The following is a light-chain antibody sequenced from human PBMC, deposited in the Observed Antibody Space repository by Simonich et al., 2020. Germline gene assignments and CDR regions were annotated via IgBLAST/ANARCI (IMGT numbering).Light chain of an antibody. V-gene: IGLV2-14*01. Sequence: QSALTQPASVSGSPGQSITISCTGTSSDVGGYNYVSWYQQHPGKAPKLMIYDVSKPPSGVSKRFSGSKSGNTASLTISGLQAEDEADYYCSSYTSSSTVFGGGTKLTVL. CDR3: SSYTSSSTV. CDR1: SSDVGGYNY. CDR2: DVS. J-gene: IGLJ3*02.